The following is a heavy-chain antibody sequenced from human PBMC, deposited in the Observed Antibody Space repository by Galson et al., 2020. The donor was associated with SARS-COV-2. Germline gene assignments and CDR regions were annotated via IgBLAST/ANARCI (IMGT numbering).Heavy chain of an antibody. CDR2: ISVHTVGT. D-gene: IGHD2-2*02. CDR3: PVPAAIGWYFDL. J-gene: IGHJ2*01. V-gene: IGHV3-23*01. CDR1: GFTFRSND. Sequence: AGSVRLSWAVFGFTFRSNDINWVRQAPGKGLESVAAISVHTVGTSYADYVKGRVTISRDNSMNTLYLQMNSLRVEATAIYYCPVPAAIGWYFDLWGRGTLVTVSS.